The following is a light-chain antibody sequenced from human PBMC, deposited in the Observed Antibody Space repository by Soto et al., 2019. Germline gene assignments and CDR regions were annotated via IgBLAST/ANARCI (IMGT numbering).Light chain of an antibody. V-gene: IGKV4-1*01. Sequence: DIVMTQSPDSLAVSLGERATINCKSSQSVFKGSNTKDCLAWYQQKPGQPPKLLLYWASTRESGVPDRFSGSGSGTDCTLTISSLQAEDVAIYYCQQFSSPPCFPFGQGTKVEIK. CDR1: QSVFKGSNTKDC. J-gene: IGKJ2*01. CDR3: QQFSSPPCFP. CDR2: WAS.